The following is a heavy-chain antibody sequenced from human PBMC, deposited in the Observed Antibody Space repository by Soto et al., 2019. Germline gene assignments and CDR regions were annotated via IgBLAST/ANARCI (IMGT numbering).Heavy chain of an antibody. CDR2: ISSNGRST. Sequence: GGSLRLSCATSGFTFSTYAMHWVRQAPGKGLEYVSAISSNGRSTYYANSVKGRFTISRDNSKNTLYLQMDSLRAEDMAVYYCARERCTNGVCYAPSDYWGQGTLVTVSS. J-gene: IGHJ4*02. V-gene: IGHV3-64*01. D-gene: IGHD2-8*01. CDR1: GFTFSTYA. CDR3: ARERCTNGVCYAPSDY.